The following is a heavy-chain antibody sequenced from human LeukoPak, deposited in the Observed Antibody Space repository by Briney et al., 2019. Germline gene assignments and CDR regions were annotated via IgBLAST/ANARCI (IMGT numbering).Heavy chain of an antibody. CDR1: GFTFDDYD. V-gene: IGHV3-23*01. D-gene: IGHD6-13*01. J-gene: IGHJ5*02. CDR3: AKDRVAAAGTRGTNWFDP. CDR2: ISGSGGST. Sequence: GGSLRLSCAASGFTFDDYDMSWVRQAPGKGLEWVSAISGSGGSTYYADSVKGRFTISRDNSKNTLYLQMNSLRAEDTAVYYCAKDRVAAAGTRGTNWFDPWGQGTLVTVSS.